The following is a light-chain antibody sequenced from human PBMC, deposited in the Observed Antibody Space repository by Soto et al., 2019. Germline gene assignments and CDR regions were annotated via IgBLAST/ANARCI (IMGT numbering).Light chain of an antibody. J-gene: IGKJ1*01. CDR2: AAS. V-gene: IGKV3-20*01. CDR1: QSISSSD. CDR3: QQYDNSLWT. Sequence: EIVLTQSPCTLSLSPGERATLSCRASQSISSSDLAWYQQRPGQAPRLLIYAASSRATGIPDRFSGSGSGTDFTLTISRLEPEDFAVYYCQQYDNSLWTFGQGTKVEIK.